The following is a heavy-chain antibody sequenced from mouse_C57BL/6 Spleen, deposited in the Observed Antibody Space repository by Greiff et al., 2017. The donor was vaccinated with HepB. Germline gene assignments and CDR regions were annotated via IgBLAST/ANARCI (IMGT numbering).Heavy chain of an antibody. CDR3: ARGSSGYVRAWFAY. V-gene: IGHV1-53*01. CDR1: GYTFTSYW. D-gene: IGHD3-2*02. J-gene: IGHJ3*01. CDR2: INPSNGGT. Sequence: QVQLQQPGTELVKPGASVKLSCKASGYTFTSYWMHWVKQRPGQGLEWIGNINPSNGGTNYNEKFKSKATLTVDKSSSKAYMQLSSLTSEDSAVYYCARGSSGYVRAWFAYWGQGTLVTVSA.